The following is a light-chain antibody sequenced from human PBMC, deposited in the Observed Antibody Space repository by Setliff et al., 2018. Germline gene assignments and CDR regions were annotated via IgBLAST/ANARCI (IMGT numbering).Light chain of an antibody. J-gene: IGLJ1*01. V-gene: IGLV1-44*01. CDR2: SNN. CDR3: CSYAGSYTFLYV. Sequence: QSALTQPPSASGTPGQRVTISCSGSSSNIGSNTVNWYQQLPGTAPKLLIYSNNQRPSGVPDRFSGSKSGTSASLAISGLQAEDEADYYCCSYAGSYTFLYVFGTGTRSPS. CDR1: SSNIGSNT.